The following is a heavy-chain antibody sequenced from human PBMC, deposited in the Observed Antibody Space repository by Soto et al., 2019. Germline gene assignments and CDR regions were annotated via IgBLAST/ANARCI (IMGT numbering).Heavy chain of an antibody. CDR1: GFTFSTYA. CDR3: AKDRYDSSGDLYYFDY. D-gene: IGHD3-22*01. Sequence: VSLRLSCAASGFTFSTYAMSWVRQAPGKGLEWVSAISGSPSSTYYADSVKGRFTISRDNSKKTLFLQMNSLRAEDTAIYYCAKDRYDSSGDLYYFDYWGQGIPVTVSS. V-gene: IGHV3-23*01. CDR2: ISGSPSST. J-gene: IGHJ4*02.